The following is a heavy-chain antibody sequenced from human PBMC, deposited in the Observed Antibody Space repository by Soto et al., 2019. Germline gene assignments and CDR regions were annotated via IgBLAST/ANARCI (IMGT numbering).Heavy chain of an antibody. Sequence: CAASGFTFSGSAIHWVRQASGKGLEWVGRIRSKANSYATAYAASVKGRFTISRDDSKNTAYLQMDSLKTEDTAVYFCTGAYLTPFDYWGQGTLVTVS. CDR1: GFTFSGSA. CDR3: TGAYLTPFDY. J-gene: IGHJ4*02. V-gene: IGHV3-73*01. CDR2: IRSKANSYAT. D-gene: IGHD7-27*01.